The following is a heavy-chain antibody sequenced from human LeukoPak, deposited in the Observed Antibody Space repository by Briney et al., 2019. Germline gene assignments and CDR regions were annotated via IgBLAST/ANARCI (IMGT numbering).Heavy chain of an antibody. CDR1: GFTFSSYW. D-gene: IGHD2-15*01. CDR2: IKQDGSVK. Sequence: GGSLRLSCAASGFTFSSYWMSWVRQAPGKGLEWVANIKQDGSVKYYVDSVKGRFTISRDNAKNPLYLQMNSLRAEDTAVYYCARDSSKGYFRYWGQGTLVTVSS. CDR3: ARDSSKGYFRY. J-gene: IGHJ4*02. V-gene: IGHV3-7*01.